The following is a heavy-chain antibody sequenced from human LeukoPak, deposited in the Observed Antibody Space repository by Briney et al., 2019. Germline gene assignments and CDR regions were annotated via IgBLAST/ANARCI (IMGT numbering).Heavy chain of an antibody. Sequence: GGSLRLSCAASGFTVSSNYMSWVRQAPGKGLEWVSVIYSGGGTYYADSVKGRFTISRDNSKNTLYLQMNSLRAEDMAVYYCARAVYCSSTSCHFYYFDYWGQGTLVTVSS. CDR2: IYSGGGT. CDR3: ARAVYCSSTSCHFYYFDY. J-gene: IGHJ4*02. CDR1: GFTVSSNY. D-gene: IGHD2-2*01. V-gene: IGHV3-66*01.